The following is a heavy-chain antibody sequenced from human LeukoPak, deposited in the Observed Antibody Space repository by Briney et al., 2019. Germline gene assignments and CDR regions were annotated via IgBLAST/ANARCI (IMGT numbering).Heavy chain of an antibody. V-gene: IGHV3-30*02. CDR1: GFTFSSYG. CDR2: IRYDGSNK. Sequence: GGSLRLSCAASGFTFSSYGVHWVRQAPGKGLEWVAFIRYDGSNKYYADSVKGRFTISRDNSKNTLYLQMNSLRAEDTAVYYCAKDFLAYCSSTSCSSDAFDIWGQGTMVTVSS. CDR3: AKDFLAYCSSTSCSSDAFDI. J-gene: IGHJ3*02. D-gene: IGHD2-2*01.